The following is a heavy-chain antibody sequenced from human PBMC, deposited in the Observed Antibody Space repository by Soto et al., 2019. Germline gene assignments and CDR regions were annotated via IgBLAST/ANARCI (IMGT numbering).Heavy chain of an antibody. Sequence: EVQLVESGGGSVQPGESLRLSCAVSGFPLSSYWIHWVRQAPGKGLVWVSRVKYDGTITNYADSLRGRLSISRDNAKNTVYLQMNSLRVEDTAVYYCARGVQGGYYVDVWGKGTTVTVSS. CDR3: ARGVQGGYYVDV. CDR2: VKYDGTIT. CDR1: GFPLSSYW. D-gene: IGHD6-13*01. J-gene: IGHJ6*03. V-gene: IGHV3-74*01.